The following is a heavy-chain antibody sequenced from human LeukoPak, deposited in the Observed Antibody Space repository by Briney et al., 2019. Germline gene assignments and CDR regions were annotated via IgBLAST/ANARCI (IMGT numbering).Heavy chain of an antibody. CDR2: ISSSSSTI. J-gene: IGHJ6*02. CDR1: GFTFSSYS. V-gene: IGHV3-48*02. Sequence: RTGGSLRLSCAASGFTFSSYSMNWVRQAPGKGLEWVSYISSSSSTIYYADSVKGRFTISRDNAKNSLSLQMNSLRDEDTAVYYCARDQLLGFTIFGSYGMDVWGQGTTVTVSS. CDR3: ARDQLLGFTIFGSYGMDV. D-gene: IGHD3-3*01.